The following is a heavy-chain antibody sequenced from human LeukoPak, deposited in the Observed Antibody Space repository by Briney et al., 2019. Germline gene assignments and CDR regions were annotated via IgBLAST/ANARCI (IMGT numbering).Heavy chain of an antibody. D-gene: IGHD6-19*01. V-gene: IGHV3-73*01. Sequence: GGSLRLSCAAPGFTFSGSAMHWVRQASGRGLEWVGRITSKPNSYETVYAASMNGRFTISRDDSKNTAYLQMNSLKTEDTAVYYCAGGRGWYSPDYWGQGTLVTVSS. CDR3: AGGRGWYSPDY. CDR2: ITSKPNSYET. CDR1: GFTFSGSA. J-gene: IGHJ4*02.